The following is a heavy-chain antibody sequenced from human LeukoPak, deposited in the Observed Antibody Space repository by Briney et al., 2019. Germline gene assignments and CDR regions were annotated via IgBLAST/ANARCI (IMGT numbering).Heavy chain of an antibody. CDR3: ERDPTVRYCSGGTCYEDY. CDR2: IKQDGSEK. V-gene: IGHV3-7*01. J-gene: IGHJ4*02. D-gene: IGHD2-15*01. Sequence: GGSLRLSCAASGFTFSIYWMSWVRQAPGKGLEWVANIKQDGSEKYYVDSVKGRFTISRDNAKNSLYLQMNSLRAKDTAVYYCERDPTVRYCSGGTCYEDYWGQGTLVTVSS. CDR1: GFTFSIYW.